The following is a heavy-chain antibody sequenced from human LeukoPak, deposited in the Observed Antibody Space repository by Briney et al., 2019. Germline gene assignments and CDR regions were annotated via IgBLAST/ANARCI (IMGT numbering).Heavy chain of an antibody. V-gene: IGHV3-30*18. J-gene: IGHJ4*02. CDR1: GFTFSNYG. CDR2: ISYDGRNK. Sequence: GGSLRLSCAASGFTFSNYGMHWVRQAPGKGLDWVEVISYDGRNKYYAESVKGRFTISRDNSKSTLYLQRNSLRAEDTAVFYCAKVSGFKITFGGVIDWGQGTPVTVSS. D-gene: IGHD3-16*02. CDR3: AKVSGFKITFGGVID.